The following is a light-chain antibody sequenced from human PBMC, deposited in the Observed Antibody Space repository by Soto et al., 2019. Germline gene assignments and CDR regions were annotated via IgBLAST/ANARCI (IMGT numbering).Light chain of an antibody. CDR1: HDISNY. CDR3: QQYDNLIT. J-gene: IGKJ5*01. V-gene: IGKV1-33*01. Sequence: DIQMTQSTSSLSASVGYRVTITVHASHDISNYLNWYQQKPGKAPKLLIYDASNLETGVPSRFSGSGSGTDFTFTISSLQPEDIATYYCQQYDNLITFGQGTRLEIK. CDR2: DAS.